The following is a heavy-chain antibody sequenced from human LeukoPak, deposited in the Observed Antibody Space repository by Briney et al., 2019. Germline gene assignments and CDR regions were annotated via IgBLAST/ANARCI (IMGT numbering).Heavy chain of an antibody. Sequence: PGGSLRLSCAASGFTFSSYEMNWVRQAPGKGLEWVSYISSSGSTIYYADSVKGRFTISRDNAENSLYLQMNSLRAEDTAVYYCASNPTYSPGDYWGQGTLVTVSS. CDR2: ISSSGSTI. D-gene: IGHD3-16*01. CDR3: ASNPTYSPGDY. CDR1: GFTFSSYE. J-gene: IGHJ4*02. V-gene: IGHV3-48*03.